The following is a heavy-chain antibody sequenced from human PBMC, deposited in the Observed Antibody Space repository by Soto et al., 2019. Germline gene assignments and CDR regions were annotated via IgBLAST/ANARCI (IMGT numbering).Heavy chain of an antibody. D-gene: IGHD6-6*01. Sequence: QVQLVESGGGLVKPGGSLRLSCAASGFTFSDYYMSWIRQAPGKGLEWVSYISSSGSTIYYADSVKGRFTISRDNAKNAVYLQMNSLRAEDTAVYYCARDIIQAARPAWFDPWGQGTLVTVSS. CDR1: GFTFSDYY. V-gene: IGHV3-11*01. J-gene: IGHJ5*02. CDR3: ARDIIQAARPAWFDP. CDR2: ISSSGSTI.